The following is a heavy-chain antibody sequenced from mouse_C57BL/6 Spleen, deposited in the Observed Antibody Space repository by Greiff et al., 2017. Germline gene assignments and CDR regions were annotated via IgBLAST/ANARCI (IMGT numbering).Heavy chain of an antibody. Sequence: QVQLQQPGAELVKPGASVKLSCKASGYTFTSYWMQWVKQRPGQGLEWIGEIDPSDSYTNYNQKFKGKATLTVDTSSSTAYMQLSSLTAEDSAVYYCASSGYYGSSYDAMDYWGQGTAVTVSA. CDR1: GYTFTSYW. V-gene: IGHV1-50*01. CDR3: ASSGYYGSSYDAMDY. D-gene: IGHD1-1*01. CDR2: IDPSDSYT. J-gene: IGHJ4*01.